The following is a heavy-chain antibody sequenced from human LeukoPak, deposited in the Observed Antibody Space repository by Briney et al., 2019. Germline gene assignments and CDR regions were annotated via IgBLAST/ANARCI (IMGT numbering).Heavy chain of an antibody. CDR1: GFTFSSFE. V-gene: IGHV3-48*03. J-gene: IGHJ5*01. Sequence: GGSLRLSCAASGFTFSSFEMNWVRQAPGKGLEWVSYMSNSGRTIYYTDSVKGRFTISRDNAKNSLFLQMNSLRAEDTAVYYCARDRGNSDPGDWFDSWGQGTLVTVSS. D-gene: IGHD4-23*01. CDR3: ARDRGNSDPGDWFDS. CDR2: MSNSGRTI.